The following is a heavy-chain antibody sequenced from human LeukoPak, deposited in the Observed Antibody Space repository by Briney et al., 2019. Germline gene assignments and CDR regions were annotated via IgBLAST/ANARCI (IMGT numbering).Heavy chain of an antibody. CDR1: GGSISSSSYY. J-gene: IGHJ4*02. V-gene: IGHV4-39*07. CDR3: ARGMYYDFWSGYYTGRYYFDY. Sequence: SETLSLTCTVSGGSISSSSYYWGWIRQPPGKGLEWIGSIYYSGSTYYNPSLKSRLTISVDTSKNQFSLKLSSVTAADTAVYYCARGMYYDFWSGYYTGRYYFDYWGQGTLVTVSS. CDR2: IYYSGST. D-gene: IGHD3-3*01.